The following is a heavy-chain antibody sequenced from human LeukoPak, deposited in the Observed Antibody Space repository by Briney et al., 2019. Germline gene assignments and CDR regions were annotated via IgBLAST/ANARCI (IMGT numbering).Heavy chain of an antibody. V-gene: IGHV5-51*01. CDR3: ARRSSTASRYFDF. CDR2: IYPGDSDT. Sequence: GESLKISCKSSGYNFTSYWIVWVRQMPGEGLAWMGIIYPGDSDTIYSPSFQGQVTISADKSISTAYLQWSSLKASDTAMYYCARRSSTASRYFDFWGQGALVTVSS. D-gene: IGHD2/OR15-2a*01. CDR1: GYNFTSYW. J-gene: IGHJ4*02.